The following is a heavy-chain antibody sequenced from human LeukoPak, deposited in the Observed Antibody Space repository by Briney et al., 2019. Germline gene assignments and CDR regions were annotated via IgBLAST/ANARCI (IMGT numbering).Heavy chain of an antibody. Sequence: SETLSLTCAVSRGSIRGYYWSWVRQSPGKGLDWIGDINQNAGTDYNPSLKSRVTISIDSSKNRISLNVTAATAADTAMYYCARARTRLSWLDPWGQGTLVTVSS. V-gene: IGHV4-34*01. CDR1: RGSIRGYY. CDR3: ARARTRLSWLDP. CDR2: INQNAGT. D-gene: IGHD6-6*01. J-gene: IGHJ5*02.